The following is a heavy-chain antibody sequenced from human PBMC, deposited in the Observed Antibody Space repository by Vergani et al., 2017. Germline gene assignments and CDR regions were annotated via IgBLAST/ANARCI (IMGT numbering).Heavy chain of an antibody. V-gene: IGHV4-59*01. CDR2: IYYSGST. J-gene: IGHJ5*02. CDR1: GGSISSYY. Sequence: QLQLQESGPGLVKPSETLSLTCTVSGGSISSYYWSWIRQPPGKGLEWIGYIYYSGSTNYNPSLKSRVTISVDTSKNQFSLKLSSVTAADTAVYYCARGHSSARRYNWFDPWGQGTLVTVSS. CDR3: ARGHSSARRYNWFDP. D-gene: IGHD6-19*01.